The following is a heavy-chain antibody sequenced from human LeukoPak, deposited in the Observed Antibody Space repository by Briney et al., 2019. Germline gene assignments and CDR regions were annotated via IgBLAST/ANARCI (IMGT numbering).Heavy chain of an antibody. CDR2: IWYDGSDK. CDR1: GFTFSSYG. J-gene: IGHJ6*02. CDR3: ASEYSSSSYYYGMDV. Sequence: PGRSLRLSCAASGFTFSSYGVHWVRQAPGKGLEWVAVIWYDGSDKYYADSVKGRFTISRDNSNNTLHLLMNSLRAEDTAVYYCASEYSSSSYYYGMDVWGQGTTVTVSS. D-gene: IGHD6-13*01. V-gene: IGHV3-33*01.